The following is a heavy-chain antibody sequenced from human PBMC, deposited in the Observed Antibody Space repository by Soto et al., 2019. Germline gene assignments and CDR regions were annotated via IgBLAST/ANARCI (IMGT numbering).Heavy chain of an antibody. CDR2: ISGSGGST. CDR1: AFTFSRYA. J-gene: IGHJ4*02. V-gene: IGHV3-23*01. CDR3: AKRNDYGEPSSGY. D-gene: IGHD4-17*01. Sequence: GGSLRLSCAASAFTFSRYAMSWVRQAPGKGLEWVSAISGSGGSTYYADSVKGRFTISRDNSKDTLYLQMNSLRAEDTAVYYCAKRNDYGEPSSGYWGQGTLVTVSS.